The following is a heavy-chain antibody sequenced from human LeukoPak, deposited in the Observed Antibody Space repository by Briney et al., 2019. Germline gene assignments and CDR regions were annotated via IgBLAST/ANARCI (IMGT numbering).Heavy chain of an antibody. J-gene: IGHJ4*02. CDR1: GFTFDDYA. V-gene: IGHV3-9*01. D-gene: IGHD2-2*01. Sequence: GGSLRLFCAASGFTFDDYAMHWVRQAPGKGLEWVSGIRWNSGSIGYADSVKGRFTISRDNAKNSLYLQMNSLRAEDTGLYYCAKGGAVVVPAALDYWGQGTMVTVSS. CDR3: AKGGAVVVPAALDY. CDR2: IRWNSGSI.